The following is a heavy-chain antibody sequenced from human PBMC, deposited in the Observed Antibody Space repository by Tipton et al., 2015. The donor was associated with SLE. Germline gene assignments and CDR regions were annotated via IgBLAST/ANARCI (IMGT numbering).Heavy chain of an antibody. CDR1: GFTLRSYD. CDR2: INHSGST. D-gene: IGHD3/OR15-3a*01. J-gene: IGHJ4*02. V-gene: IGHV4-34*01. CDR3: ARGPRTSYFFDF. Sequence: LRLSCATSGFTLRSYDMHWVRQAPGKGLEWIGVINHSGSTNYNPSLKRRVTISLDTSKNQFSLKVTSVAAADTALYYCARGPRTSYFFDFWGQGTLVTVSS.